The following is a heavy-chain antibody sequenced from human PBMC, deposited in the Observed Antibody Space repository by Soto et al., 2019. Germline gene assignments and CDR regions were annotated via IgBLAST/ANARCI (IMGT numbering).Heavy chain of an antibody. V-gene: IGHV1-69*06. CDR1: GGTSSSYA. J-gene: IGHJ4*02. CDR2: IIPIFGTA. D-gene: IGHD6-13*01. CDR3: ASHKYSSSWYELDY. Sequence: SVKVSCKASGGTSSSYAISWVRQAPGQGLEWMGGIIPIFGTANYAQKFQGRVTITADKSTSTAYMELSSLRSEDTAVYYCASHKYSSSWYELDYWGQGTLVTVSS.